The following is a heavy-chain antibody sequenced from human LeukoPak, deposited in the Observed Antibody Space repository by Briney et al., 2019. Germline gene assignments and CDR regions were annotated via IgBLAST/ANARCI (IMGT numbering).Heavy chain of an antibody. D-gene: IGHD7-27*01. J-gene: IGHJ6*02. Sequence: GASVKVSCKASGYTFTSYGISWVRQAPGQGLEWMGWISAYNGNTNYAQKFQGRVTMTRDTSTSTVYMELSSLRSEDTAVYYCASESGSELGGPYYYYGMDVWGQGTTVTVSS. CDR2: ISAYNGNT. CDR1: GYTFTSYG. CDR3: ASESGSELGGPYYYYGMDV. V-gene: IGHV1-18*01.